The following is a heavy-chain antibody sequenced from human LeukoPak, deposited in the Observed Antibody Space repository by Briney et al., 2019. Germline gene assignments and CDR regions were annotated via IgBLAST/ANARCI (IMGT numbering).Heavy chain of an antibody. Sequence: PGGSLRLSCAASGFAFNSYAMSWVRQAPGKGLEWVSAISGSGGTTSYADSVKGRFTISRDNSKNTLYLQMNSLRAEDTAVYYCAKAAYGSESYYDPFDYWGQGTLVTVSS. D-gene: IGHD3-10*01. CDR2: ISGSGGTT. CDR3: AKAAYGSESYYDPFDY. CDR1: GFAFNSYA. J-gene: IGHJ4*02. V-gene: IGHV3-23*01.